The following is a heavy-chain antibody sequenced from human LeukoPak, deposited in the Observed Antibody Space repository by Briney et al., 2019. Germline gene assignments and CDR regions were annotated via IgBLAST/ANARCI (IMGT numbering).Heavy chain of an antibody. CDR3: AKSVGNIRRRAFDI. CDR1: GFTFSTYA. Sequence: GGSLRLSSAASGFTFSTYAMSWVRQAPGKGLEWVSGISGSGATTYYADSAKGRFTISRDNSKNTLYVQMNSLRAEDTAVYYCAKSVGNIRRRAFDIWGQGTMLTVFS. D-gene: IGHD1-26*01. V-gene: IGHV3-23*01. CDR2: ISGSGATT. J-gene: IGHJ3*02.